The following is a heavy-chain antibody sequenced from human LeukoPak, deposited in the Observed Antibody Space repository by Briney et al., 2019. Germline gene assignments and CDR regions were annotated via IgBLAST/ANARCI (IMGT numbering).Heavy chain of an antibody. CDR1: GFTFDDYA. J-gene: IGHJ5*02. Sequence: GGSLRLSCAASGFTFDDYAMHWVRQAPGKGLEWVSGISWNSGSIGYADSVKGRFTISRDNAKNSLYLQMNSLRAEDTAVYYCARLPHCSGGSCYSGWFDPWGQGTLVTVSS. CDR2: ISWNSGSI. CDR3: ARLPHCSGGSCYSGWFDP. D-gene: IGHD2-15*01. V-gene: IGHV3-9*01.